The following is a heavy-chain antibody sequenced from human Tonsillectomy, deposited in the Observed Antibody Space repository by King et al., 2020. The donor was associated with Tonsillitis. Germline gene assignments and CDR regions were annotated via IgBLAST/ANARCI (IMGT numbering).Heavy chain of an antibody. CDR2: IKQYGSEK. V-gene: IGHV3-7*03. CDR1: GFTFSSSW. Sequence: VQLVESGGGLVQPGGSLRLSCAASGFTFSSSWMSWVRQAPGKGLEWVANIKQYGSEKYYMDSVKGRFTISRDNAKNSLYLQMNSLRAEDTAVYYCARYYDGSGPRDAFDIWGQGTMVTVSS. CDR3: ARYYDGSGPRDAFDI. D-gene: IGHD3-22*01. J-gene: IGHJ3*02.